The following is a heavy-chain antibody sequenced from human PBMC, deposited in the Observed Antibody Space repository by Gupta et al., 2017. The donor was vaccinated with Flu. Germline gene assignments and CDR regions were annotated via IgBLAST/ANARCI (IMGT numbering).Heavy chain of an antibody. J-gene: IGHJ4*02. CDR2: INPNSGGT. CDR1: Y. CDR3: ARAIYFGSGNYYKPFDC. Sequence: YMNWVRQAPGQGLEWMGRINPNSGGTNYAQKFQGRVTMTRDTSISTAYMEVSRLGSDDTAVYYCARAIYFGSGNYYKPFDCWGQGTLVTVSS. V-gene: IGHV1-2*06. D-gene: IGHD3-10*01.